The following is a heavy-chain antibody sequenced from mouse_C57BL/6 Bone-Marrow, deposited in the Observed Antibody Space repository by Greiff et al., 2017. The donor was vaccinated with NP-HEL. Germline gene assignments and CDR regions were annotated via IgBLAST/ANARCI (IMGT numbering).Heavy chain of an antibody. CDR1: GYTFTSYW. J-gene: IGHJ3*01. Sequence: VQLQQPGAELVKPGASVKMSCKASGYTFTSYWITWVKQRPGQGLEWIGDIYPGSGSTNYNEKFKSKATLTVDKSSSTAYMQLSSLTSEDSAVYYCAREHGAYWGQGTLVTVSA. CDR2: IYPGSGST. CDR3: AREHGAY. V-gene: IGHV1-55*01.